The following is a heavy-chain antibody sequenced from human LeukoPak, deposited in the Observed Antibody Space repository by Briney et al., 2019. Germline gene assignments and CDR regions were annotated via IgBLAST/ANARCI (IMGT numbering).Heavy chain of an antibody. J-gene: IGHJ6*02. CDR2: MNPNSGNT. CDR3: ARVPYSSGWYYYYYGMDV. V-gene: IGHV1-8*01. CDR1: GYTFTSYD. Sequence: ASVKVSCKASGYTFTSYDINWVRQATGQGLEWMGWMNPNSGNTGYAQKFQGRVTMTRNTSISTAYMELSSLRSEDTAVYYCARVPYSSGWYYYYYGMDVWGQGTTVTVSS. D-gene: IGHD6-19*01.